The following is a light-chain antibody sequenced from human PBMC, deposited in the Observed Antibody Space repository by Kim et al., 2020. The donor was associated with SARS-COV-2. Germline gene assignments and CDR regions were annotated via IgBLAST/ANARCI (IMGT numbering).Light chain of an antibody. CDR3: AAWDDSLNGYV. Sequence: GKRVTISCPGIGYNIGSNTVNWYQQLPGAAPKLLIYSKNQRPSGVPDRFSVSKSGTSASLAISGLQSEDEADYYCAAWDDSLNGYVFGTGTKVTVL. J-gene: IGLJ1*01. CDR1: GYNIGSNT. V-gene: IGLV1-44*01. CDR2: SKN.